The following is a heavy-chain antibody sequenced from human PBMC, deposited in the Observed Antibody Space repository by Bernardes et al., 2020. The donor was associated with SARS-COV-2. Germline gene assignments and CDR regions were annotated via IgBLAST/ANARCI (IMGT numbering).Heavy chain of an antibody. D-gene: IGHD6-19*01. CDR1: GFTFSSYA. J-gene: IGHJ4*02. V-gene: IGHV3-30*01. CDR2: ISYDGSNK. CDR3: ARGSGWSRFDY. Sequence: GGSLRLSCAASGFTFSSYAMHWVRQAPGKGLEWVAVISYDGSNKYYADSVKGRFTISRDNSKNTLYLQMNSLRAEDTAVYYCARGSGWSRFDYWGQGTLVTVSS.